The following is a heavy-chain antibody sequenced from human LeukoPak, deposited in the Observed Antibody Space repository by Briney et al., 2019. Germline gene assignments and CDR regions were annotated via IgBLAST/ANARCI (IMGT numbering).Heavy chain of an antibody. CDR3: AKELDSSGYYYYYYGMDV. Sequence: PGGSLRLSCAASGFSLSNYWMNWVRQAPGKGLEWVAVISYDGSNKYYADSVKGRFTISRDNSKNTLYLQMNSLRAEDTAVYYCAKELDSSGYYYYYYGMDVWGQGTTVTVSS. CDR1: GFSLSNYW. D-gene: IGHD3-22*01. CDR2: ISYDGSNK. V-gene: IGHV3-30*18. J-gene: IGHJ6*02.